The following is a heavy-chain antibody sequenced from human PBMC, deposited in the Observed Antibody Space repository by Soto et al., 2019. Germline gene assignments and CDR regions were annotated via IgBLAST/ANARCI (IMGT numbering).Heavy chain of an antibody. CDR3: ARLNPIAAAFAY. CDR1: GFTFSSYA. V-gene: IGHV3-64*01. D-gene: IGHD6-13*01. J-gene: IGHJ4*02. Sequence: EVQLVESGGGLVQPGGSLRLSCAASGFTFSSYAMHWVRQAPGKGLEYVSAISSNGGSTYYANSVKGRFTISRDNSKNTLYLQMGSLRAEDMAVYYCARLNPIAAAFAYWGQGTLVTVSS. CDR2: ISSNGGST.